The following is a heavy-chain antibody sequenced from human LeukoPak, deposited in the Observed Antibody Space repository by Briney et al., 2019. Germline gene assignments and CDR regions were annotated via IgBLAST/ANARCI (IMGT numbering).Heavy chain of an antibody. Sequence: PSQTLSLTCTVSGGSISSGSYYWTWIRQPAGKGLEWIGRIYASGSTNYNPSLKSRVTMSVDTSKNQFSLKLSSVTAADTAVYYCARDLGSGSSSWRYFDYWGQGTLVTVSS. J-gene: IGHJ4*02. CDR2: IYASGST. V-gene: IGHV4-61*02. CDR3: ARDLGSGSSSWRYFDY. D-gene: IGHD6-13*01. CDR1: GGSISSGSYY.